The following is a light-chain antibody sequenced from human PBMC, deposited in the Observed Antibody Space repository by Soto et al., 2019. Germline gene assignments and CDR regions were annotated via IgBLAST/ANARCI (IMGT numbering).Light chain of an antibody. J-gene: IGKJ1*01. V-gene: IGKV3-20*01. CDR2: GAS. Sequence: EIVLTQSPGTLSLSPGEGATLSCRAGQSLSSSQLAWYQQKPGQAPRLLVYGASSRATGIPDRFSGSGSGTDFTLTISSLQNEDFAVYICHQDFNLPWTFGQGTKVDIK. CDR3: HQDFNLPWT. CDR1: QSLSSSQ.